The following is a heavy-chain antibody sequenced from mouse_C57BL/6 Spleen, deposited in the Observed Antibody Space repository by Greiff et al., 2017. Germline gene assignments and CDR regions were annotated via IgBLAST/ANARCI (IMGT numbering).Heavy chain of an antibody. CDR1: GFTFSDYG. D-gene: IGHD1-1*01. CDR2: ISSGSSTI. CDR3: ARSPFITTVVAPDY. J-gene: IGHJ2*01. V-gene: IGHV5-17*01. Sequence: EVQLVESGGGLVKPGGSLKLSCAASGFTFSDYGMHWVRQAPEKGLEWVAYISSGSSTIYYADTVKGRFTISRDNAKNTLFLQMTSLRAEDTAMYYCARSPFITTVVAPDYWGQGTTLTVSS.